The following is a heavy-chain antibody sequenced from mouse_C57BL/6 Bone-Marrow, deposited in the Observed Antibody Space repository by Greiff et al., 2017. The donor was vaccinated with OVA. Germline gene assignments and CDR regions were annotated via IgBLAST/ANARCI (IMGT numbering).Heavy chain of an antibody. CDR3: ASPYYYGSRYWYCDV. CDR2: IHPNSGST. D-gene: IGHD1-1*01. Sequence: VQLQQPGAELVKPGASVKLSCKASGYTFTSYWMHWVKQRPGQGLEWIGMIHPNSGSTNYNEKFKSKATLTVAKSASTAYMQLSSLTAEDSAVYYCASPYYYGSRYWYCDVWGTGTTVTVSS. V-gene: IGHV1-64*01. J-gene: IGHJ1*03. CDR1: GYTFTSYW.